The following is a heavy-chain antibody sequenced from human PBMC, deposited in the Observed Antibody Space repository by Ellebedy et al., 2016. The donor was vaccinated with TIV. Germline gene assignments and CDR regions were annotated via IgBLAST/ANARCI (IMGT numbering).Heavy chain of an antibody. V-gene: IGHV3-48*04. Sequence: GESLKISCAASGFTFSSYSMNWIRQAPGKGLEWVSYISSSSSTIYYADSVKGRFTISRDNAKTSLYLQMNSLSAEDTAVYYCARKVPAPTTVPPNWYFDLWGRGTLVTVSS. J-gene: IGHJ2*01. CDR2: ISSSSSTI. CDR3: ARKVPAPTTVPPNWYFDL. D-gene: IGHD4-17*01. CDR1: GFTFSSYS.